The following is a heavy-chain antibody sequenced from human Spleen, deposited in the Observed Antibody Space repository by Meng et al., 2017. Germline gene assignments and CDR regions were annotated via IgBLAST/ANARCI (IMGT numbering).Heavy chain of an antibody. CDR1: GFTFSNYE. CDR3: AASIVGATLGY. V-gene: IGHV3-48*03. CDR2: ITPSGATI. J-gene: IGHJ4*02. D-gene: IGHD1-26*01. Sequence: GESLKISCAASGFTFSNYEMNWVRQAPGKGLEWVSYITPSGATIYYADSVKGRFTISRDNAKSSLYLQMNSLRAEDTAVYYCAASIVGATLGYWGQGTLVTVSS.